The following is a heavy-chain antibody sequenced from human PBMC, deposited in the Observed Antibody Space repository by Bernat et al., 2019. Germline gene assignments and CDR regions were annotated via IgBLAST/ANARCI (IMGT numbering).Heavy chain of an antibody. V-gene: IGHV1-69*01. CDR1: GGTFSSYA. CDR3: ARAYDILTGYYYFDY. Sequence: QVQLVQSGAEVKKPGSSVKVSCKASGGTFSSYAISWVRQAPGQGLEWMGGIIPIFGTANYAQKLQGRVTITADESTSTAYMELSSLRSEDTAVYYCARAYDILTGYYYFDYWGQGTLVTVSS. CDR2: IIPIFGTA. J-gene: IGHJ4*02. D-gene: IGHD3-9*01.